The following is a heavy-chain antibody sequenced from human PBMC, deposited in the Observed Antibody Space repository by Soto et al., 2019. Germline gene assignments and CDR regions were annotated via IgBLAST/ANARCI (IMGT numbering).Heavy chain of an antibody. CDR1: GYTFTSYY. J-gene: IGHJ6*02. CDR3: ARNMDYYYGPGSGNGHGF. D-gene: IGHD3-10*01. Sequence: QVHLVQSGAEMKEPGDSVRVSCEASGYTFTSYYIHWVRQAPGQGLEWMGWINPKFGDTTYAQDFQGRVSMTRDMSIITVYMELSRLTSHDTAIYYCARNMDYYYGPGSGNGHGFWGQGTTVTVFS. CDR2: INPKFGDT. V-gene: IGHV1-2*02.